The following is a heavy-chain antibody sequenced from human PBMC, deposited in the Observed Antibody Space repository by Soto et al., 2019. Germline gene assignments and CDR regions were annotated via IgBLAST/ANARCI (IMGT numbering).Heavy chain of an antibody. D-gene: IGHD1-26*01. J-gene: IGHJ6*02. CDR1: GYSFTNYW. CDR2: IYPGDSDT. V-gene: IGHV5-51*01. CDR3: ARWESTNYYYYGMDV. Sequence: PGESLKISCKGSGYSFTNYWIGWVRQMPGKGLEWMGIIYPGDSDTRYSPSFQGQVTISADKSIRTAYLQWSSLKASDTAMYYCARWESTNYYYYGMDVWGQGTTVTVSS.